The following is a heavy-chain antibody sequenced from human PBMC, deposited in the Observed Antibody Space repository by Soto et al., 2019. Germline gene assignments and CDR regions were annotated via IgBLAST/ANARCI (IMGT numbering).Heavy chain of an antibody. J-gene: IGHJ5*02. V-gene: IGHV4-31*03. CDR1: GGSISSSGYY. Sequence: SETLSLTCTVSGGSISSSGYYWSWIRQHPGKGLEWIGHIYYSGSTYYNPSLKSRVTISVDTSKNQFSLKLSSVTAADTAVYYCVRLRYCSSTSCHRFDPWGQGTLVTVSS. CDR3: VRLRYCSSTSCHRFDP. D-gene: IGHD2-2*02. CDR2: IYYSGST.